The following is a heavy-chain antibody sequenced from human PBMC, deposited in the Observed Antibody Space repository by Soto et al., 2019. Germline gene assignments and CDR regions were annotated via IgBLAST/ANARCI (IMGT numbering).Heavy chain of an antibody. CDR3: AHRRGSSWIQGGWFDP. D-gene: IGHD6-13*01. J-gene: IGHJ5*02. CDR1: GFSLSTSGVG. V-gene: IGHV2-5*02. CDR2: IYWDDDK. Sequence: QITLKESGPTLVKPTQTLTLTCTFSGFSLSTSGVGVGWIRQPPGKALEWLALIYWDDDKRYSPSLKSRLTTTXXTXQXXLVRTMTNMDPVDTATYYCAHRRGSSWIQGGWFDPWGPGTLGTVSS.